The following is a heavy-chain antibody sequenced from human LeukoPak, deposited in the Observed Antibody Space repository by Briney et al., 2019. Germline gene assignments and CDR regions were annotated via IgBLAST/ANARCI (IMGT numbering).Heavy chain of an antibody. J-gene: IGHJ3*02. CDR2: ISYDGSNK. Sequence: PGGSLRLSCAASGFTFSSYGMHWVRQAPGKGLEWVAVISYDGSNKYYADSVKGRFTISRDNSKNTLYLQMNSLRAEDTAVYYCAKDPGDSEAPNAFDIWGQGTMVTVSS. D-gene: IGHD2-21*02. CDR3: AKDPGDSEAPNAFDI. V-gene: IGHV3-30*18. CDR1: GFTFSSYG.